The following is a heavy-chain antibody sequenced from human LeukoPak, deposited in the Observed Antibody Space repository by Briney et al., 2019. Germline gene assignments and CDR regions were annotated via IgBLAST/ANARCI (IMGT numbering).Heavy chain of an antibody. CDR1: GGSISSYY. CDR3: ARGSGYTHFDY. Sequence: SETLSLTCTVSGGSISSYYWSWIRQPPGKGLEWIGYIYYSGSTNYNPSLKSRVTISVDTSKNQFSLKLSSVTTADTAVYYCARGSGYTHFDYWGQGTLVTVSS. V-gene: IGHV4-59*01. D-gene: IGHD5-12*01. CDR2: IYYSGST. J-gene: IGHJ4*02.